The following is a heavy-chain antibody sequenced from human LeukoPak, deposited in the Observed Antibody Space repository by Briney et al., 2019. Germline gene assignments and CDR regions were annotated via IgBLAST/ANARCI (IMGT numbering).Heavy chain of an antibody. CDR3: AIGQTGNFDY. Sequence: GGSLRLSCAASGFTFSSYTIHWVRQAPGKGLEWVAVISYDGSKTYYADSVKGRFTISRDDSKNTLYLQMNSLRAEDTAVYYCAIGQTGNFDYWGQGTQVAVSS. CDR2: ISYDGSKT. J-gene: IGHJ4*02. CDR1: GFTFSSYT. V-gene: IGHV3-30*04. D-gene: IGHD1-1*01.